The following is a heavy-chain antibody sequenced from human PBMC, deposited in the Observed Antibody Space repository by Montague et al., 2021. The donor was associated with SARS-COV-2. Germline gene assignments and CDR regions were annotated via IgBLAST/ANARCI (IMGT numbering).Heavy chain of an antibody. Sequence: CAISGDSVSSNIATWNWNRQSPLRGLEWLGRTYYRSKWYNDYAESVKSRITIYTDTYKHQFSLHLNSVTPEDTAVYYCARIPVGSKYYFDFWGQGTLVTVSS. CDR2: TYYRSKWYN. J-gene: IGHJ4*02. D-gene: IGHD2-2*01. CDR3: ARIPVGSKYYFDF. CDR1: GDSVSSNIAT. V-gene: IGHV6-1*01.